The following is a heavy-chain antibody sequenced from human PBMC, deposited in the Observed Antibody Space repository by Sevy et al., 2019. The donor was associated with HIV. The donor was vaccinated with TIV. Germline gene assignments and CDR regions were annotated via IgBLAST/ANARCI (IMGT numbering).Heavy chain of an antibody. Sequence: GGSLRLSCAASGFTFSSYSMNWVRQAPGNGLEWVSSISTSSSYIYYADSVKGRFTISRDNAKNSLYLQMNSLRAEDTAVYYCARISCTNGVCFQGYYYYAMDVWGQGTTVTVSS. CDR3: ARISCTNGVCFQGYYYYAMDV. CDR2: ISTSSSYI. V-gene: IGHV3-21*01. D-gene: IGHD2-8*01. J-gene: IGHJ6*02. CDR1: GFTFSSYS.